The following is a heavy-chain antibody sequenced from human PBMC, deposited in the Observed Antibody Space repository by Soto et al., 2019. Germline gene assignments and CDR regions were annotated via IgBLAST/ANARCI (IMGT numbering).Heavy chain of an antibody. J-gene: IGHJ4*02. Sequence: PGGSLRLSCAASGFTFSSYAMHWVRQASGKGLEWVAVISYDGSNKYYADSVKGRFTISRDNSKNTLYLQMNSLRAEDTAVYYCARSPSVYNWNYADYWGQGTLVTVSS. V-gene: IGHV3-30-3*01. CDR1: GFTFSSYA. CDR2: ISYDGSNK. D-gene: IGHD1-20*01. CDR3: ARSPSVYNWNYADY.